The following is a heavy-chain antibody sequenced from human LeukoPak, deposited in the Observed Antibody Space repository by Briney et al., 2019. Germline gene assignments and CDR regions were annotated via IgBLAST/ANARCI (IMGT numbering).Heavy chain of an antibody. CDR2: ISPTSWTI. V-gene: IGHV3-21*01. Sequence: PGGSLRLSCAASGFTFSNYEMNWVRQAPGRGLEWVSSISPTSWTIYQADSVKGRFTVSRDNAKNSVFLQMDSLRAEDEAVYYCTRDAGQFVDHDVFDFWGQGTMVTVSS. D-gene: IGHD3-10*01. J-gene: IGHJ3*01. CDR1: GFTFSNYE. CDR3: TRDAGQFVDHDVFDF.